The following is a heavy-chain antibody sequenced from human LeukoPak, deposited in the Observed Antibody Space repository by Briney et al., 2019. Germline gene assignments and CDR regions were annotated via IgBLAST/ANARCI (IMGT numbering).Heavy chain of an antibody. Sequence: GGSLRLSCAVSGITLSNYGMSWVRQAPGKGLEWVSTISDGGTGTDSADSVKGRFTIFRDNSKNTLYLQMNSLRADDTAVYYCAKGGGGYLDSWGQGTLVTVSS. CDR2: ISDGGTGT. J-gene: IGHJ4*02. CDR3: AKGGGGYLDS. D-gene: IGHD2-15*01. V-gene: IGHV3-23*01. CDR1: GITLSNYG.